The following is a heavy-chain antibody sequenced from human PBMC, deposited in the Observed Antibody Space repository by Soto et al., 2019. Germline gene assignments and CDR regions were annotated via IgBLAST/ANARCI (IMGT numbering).Heavy chain of an antibody. CDR3: AKKVTIYAVDPADY. Sequence: EVQLLESGGGLVQPGGSLRLSCAASGFTFSNYGMSWVRQAPGQGLEWVSVMSGSGDDAYYADSVKGRCTISRDNAKNTLYLQMNSLRAEDTAVYFCAKKVTIYAVDPADYWGQGTKVAVSS. V-gene: IGHV3-23*01. CDR1: GFTFSNYG. D-gene: IGHD3-3*01. J-gene: IGHJ4*02. CDR2: MSGSGDDA.